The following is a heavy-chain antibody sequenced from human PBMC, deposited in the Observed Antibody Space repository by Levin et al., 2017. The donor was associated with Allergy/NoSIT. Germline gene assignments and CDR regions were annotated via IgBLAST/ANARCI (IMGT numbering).Heavy chain of an antibody. CDR2: ISSSGDTT. V-gene: IGHV3-23*01. CDR1: GFTFNRYA. D-gene: IGHD5-12*01. Sequence: GGSLRLSCAASGFTFNRYAMNWVRQAPGKGLEWVSSISSSGDTTYYAESVKGRFTLSRDNSKNTLYLHMSGLRADDTAIYYCARKIIVASLISKNNWFDHWGQGSLVAVSS. J-gene: IGHJ5*02. CDR3: ARKIIVASLISKNNWFDH.